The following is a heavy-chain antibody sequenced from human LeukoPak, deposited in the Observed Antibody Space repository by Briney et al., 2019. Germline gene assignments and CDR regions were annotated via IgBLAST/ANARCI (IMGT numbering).Heavy chain of an antibody. V-gene: IGHV3-53*01. Sequence: GGSLRLSCAASGFTFSSYAMNWVRQAPGKGLEWVSLLYSAGTTYYADSVKGRFTISRDNSKNIVYLQMSILRADDTAVYFCARDLPFDNWGQGTLVTVSS. CDR1: GFTFSSYA. J-gene: IGHJ4*02. CDR3: ARDLPFDN. CDR2: LYSAGTT.